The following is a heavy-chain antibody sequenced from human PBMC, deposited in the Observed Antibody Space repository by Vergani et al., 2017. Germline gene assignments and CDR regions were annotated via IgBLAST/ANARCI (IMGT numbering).Heavy chain of an antibody. CDR1: GFTFSSYD. V-gene: IGHV3-13*05. Sequence: EVQLVESGGGLVQPGGSLRLSCAASGFTFSSYDMHWVRQATGKGLEWVSAIGTAGDPYYPGSVKGRFTISRENATNSLYLQMNRLRAGDTAVYYCARAHPEEGAFDIWGQETMVTVSS. CDR2: IGTAGDP. CDR3: ARAHPEEGAFDI. J-gene: IGHJ3*02.